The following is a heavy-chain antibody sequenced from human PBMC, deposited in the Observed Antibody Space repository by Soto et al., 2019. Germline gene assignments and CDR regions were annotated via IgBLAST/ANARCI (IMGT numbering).Heavy chain of an antibody. J-gene: IGHJ4*02. D-gene: IGHD6-19*01. Sequence: SETLSLTCTVSGGSISSGGYYWSWIRQHPGKGLEWIGYIYYSGSTYYNPSLKSRVTISVDTSKNQFSLKLSPVTAADTAVYYCARVMGYSSGWVDYWGQGTLVTVSS. CDR1: GGSISSGGYY. CDR2: IYYSGST. CDR3: ARVMGYSSGWVDY. V-gene: IGHV4-31*03.